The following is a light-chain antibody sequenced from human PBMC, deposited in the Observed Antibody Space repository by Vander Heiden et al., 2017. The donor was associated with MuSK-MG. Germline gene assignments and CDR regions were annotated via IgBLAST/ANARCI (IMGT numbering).Light chain of an antibody. CDR1: ALPNQY. CDR2: KDT. CDR3: QSADSSGSYAV. Sequence: SYKVTQSPSVSVSPGQTARITCSGDALPNQYAHWYQQKPGQAPVWMIYKDTERPSGIPDRFSGSKSGTTVTLKISGVQAEDEADDHCQSADSSGSYAVFGGGTKLTVL. J-gene: IGLJ2*01. V-gene: IGLV3-25*03.